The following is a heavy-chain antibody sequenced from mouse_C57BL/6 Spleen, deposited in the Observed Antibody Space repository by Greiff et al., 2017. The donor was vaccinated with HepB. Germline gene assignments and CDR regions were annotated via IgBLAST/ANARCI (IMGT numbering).Heavy chain of an antibody. D-gene: IGHD1-1*01. CDR3: ARDSTRDYYGTLVFDV. V-gene: IGHV5-16*01. CDR1: GFTFSDYY. Sequence: EVQLVESEGGLVQPGSSMKLSCTASGFTFSDYYMAWVRQVPEKGLEWVANINYDGSSTYYLASLKSRFIISRDNAKNILYLQMSSLKSEDTATYYCARDSTRDYYGTLVFDVWGTGTTVTVSS. CDR2: INYDGSST. J-gene: IGHJ1*03.